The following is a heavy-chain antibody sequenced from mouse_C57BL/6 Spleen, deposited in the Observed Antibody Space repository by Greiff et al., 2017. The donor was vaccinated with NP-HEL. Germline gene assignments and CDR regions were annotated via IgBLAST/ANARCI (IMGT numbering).Heavy chain of an antibody. CDR1: GYTFTDYY. Sequence: EVQLQQSGPELVKPGASVKISCKASGYTFTDYYMNWVKQSHGKSLEWIGDINPNNGGTSYNQKFKGKATLTVDKSSSTAYMELRSLTSEDSAVYYCARPGSSYGEAMDYWGQGTSVTVSS. V-gene: IGHV1-26*01. CDR3: ARPGSSYGEAMDY. J-gene: IGHJ4*01. CDR2: INPNNGGT. D-gene: IGHD1-1*01.